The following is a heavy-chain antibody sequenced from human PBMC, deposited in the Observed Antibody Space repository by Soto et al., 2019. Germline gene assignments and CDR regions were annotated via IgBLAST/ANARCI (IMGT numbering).Heavy chain of an antibody. CDR3: ARGESAAVAGPFDY. J-gene: IGHJ4*02. CDR1: GGTFSSYA. CDR2: IIPIFGTA. V-gene: IGHV1-69*01. Sequence: QVQLVQSGAGVNKPGCSVKVSCKASGGTFSSYAISWVRQAPGQGLEWMGGIIPIFGTANYAQKFQGRVTITADESTSTAYMELSSLRSEDTAVYYCARGESAAVAGPFDYWGQGTLVTVSS. D-gene: IGHD6-19*01.